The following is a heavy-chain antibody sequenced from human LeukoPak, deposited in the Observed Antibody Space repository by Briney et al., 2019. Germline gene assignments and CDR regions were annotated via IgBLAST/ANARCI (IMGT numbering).Heavy chain of an antibody. V-gene: IGHV1-18*01. CDR3: ARDSTVLRFLEWPRGNWFDP. CDR2: ISAYNGNT. CDR1: GYTFTSYV. Sequence: ASVKVSCKASGYTFTSYVIKWVRQAPGQGLEWMGWISAYNGNTNYAQKLQGRVTMTTDTSTSTAYMELGSLSSDDTAVYYCARDSTVLRFLEWPRGNWFDPWGQGTLVTVSS. J-gene: IGHJ5*02. D-gene: IGHD3-3*01.